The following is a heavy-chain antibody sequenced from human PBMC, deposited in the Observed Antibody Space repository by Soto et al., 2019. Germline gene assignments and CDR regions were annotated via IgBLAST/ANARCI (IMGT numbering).Heavy chain of an antibody. CDR3: ARYHDSSGPAFDY. D-gene: IGHD3-22*01. CDR1: GYTFSDYY. Sequence: QVQLVQSGAEVKKPGASVKVSCKASGYTFSDYYIHWVRQAPGHGLDWMGIINPPDGSTTYAQKFQGRVSMTSDTSTSTVYMELSSLRSEDTAIYYCARYHDSSGPAFDYWGQGTLVTVSS. CDR2: INPPDGST. J-gene: IGHJ4*02. V-gene: IGHV1-46*01.